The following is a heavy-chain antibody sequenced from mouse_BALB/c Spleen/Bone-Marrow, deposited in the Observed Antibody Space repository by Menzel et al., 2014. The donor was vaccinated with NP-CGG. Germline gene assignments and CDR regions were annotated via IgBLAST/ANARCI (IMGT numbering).Heavy chain of an antibody. CDR2: IWRGGST. CDR1: GFSLTSYG. CDR3: AKIGTTTGAMDY. J-gene: IGHJ4*01. Sequence: QVQLQQSGPGLVQPSQSLSITCTVSGFSLTSYGVHWVRQSPGKGLEWLGVIWRGGSTDYNEAFMSRLSITKDDSKSQVFFKMNSLQADDTAIYYCAKIGTTTGAMDYWGQGTSVTVSS. V-gene: IGHV2-5*01. D-gene: IGHD2-14*01.